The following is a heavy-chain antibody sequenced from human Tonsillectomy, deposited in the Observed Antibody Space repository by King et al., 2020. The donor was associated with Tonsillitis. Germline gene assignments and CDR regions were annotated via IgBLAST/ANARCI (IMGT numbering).Heavy chain of an antibody. CDR1: GFSFSTYP. CDR3: VKGPANWDWYLEL. Sequence: VQLVESGGGLVQPGGSLRLSCSASGFSFSTYPMHWVRQAPGKGLDYVSGVSDNGLSSFYPDSVKGRFTISRDNSKSTLFLQMTSLRPEDTAVSYVVKGPANWDWYLELWGRGTLVTVSA. CDR2: VSDNGLSS. D-gene: IGHD7-27*01. J-gene: IGHJ2*01. V-gene: IGHV3-64D*06.